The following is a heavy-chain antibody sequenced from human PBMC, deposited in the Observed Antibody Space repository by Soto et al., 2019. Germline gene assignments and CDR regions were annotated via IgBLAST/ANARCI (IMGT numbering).Heavy chain of an antibody. Sequence: SETLSLTCTVSGGSISSGGYYWSWIRQHPGKGLEWIGYIYYSGSTYYNPSLKSRVTISVDTSKNQFSLKLSSVTAADTAVYYCARGPAGRYCSSTSCFVNTYYYYGMDVWGQGTTVTVSS. J-gene: IGHJ6*02. CDR1: GGSISSGGYY. V-gene: IGHV4-31*03. CDR3: ARGPAGRYCSSTSCFVNTYYYYGMDV. D-gene: IGHD2-2*01. CDR2: IYYSGST.